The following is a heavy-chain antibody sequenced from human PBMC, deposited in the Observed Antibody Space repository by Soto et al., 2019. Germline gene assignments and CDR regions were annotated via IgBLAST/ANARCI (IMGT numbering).Heavy chain of an antibody. CDR3: ARDYGDFRCDY. V-gene: IGHV2-5*02. D-gene: IGHD4-17*01. CDR1: GFSLSTSGVG. CDR2: IYWDDDK. J-gene: IGHJ4*02. Sequence: QITLKESGPTLVKPTQTLTLTCTFSGFSLSTSGVGVGWIRQPPGKALEWLALIYWDDDKRYSPSLKSRLTITKDTSKNQVVLTMTNMDPVVTATYYCARDYGDFRCDYWGQGTLVTVSS.